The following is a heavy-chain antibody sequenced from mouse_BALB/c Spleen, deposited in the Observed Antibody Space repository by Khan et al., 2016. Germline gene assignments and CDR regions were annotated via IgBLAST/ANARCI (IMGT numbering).Heavy chain of an antibody. CDR2: ISYSGST. J-gene: IGHJ1*01. CDR1: GYSITSDYA. D-gene: IGHD1-1*01. V-gene: IGHV3-2*02. Sequence: EVQLQESGPGLVKPSQSLSLTCTVTGYSITSDYAWNWIRQFPGNKLEWMGYISYSGSTSYNPSLKSRISITRDPSKNQFFLQLNSVTTEDTAKYYCATTTVVATKYFDVWGAGTTVTVSA. CDR3: ATTTVVATKYFDV.